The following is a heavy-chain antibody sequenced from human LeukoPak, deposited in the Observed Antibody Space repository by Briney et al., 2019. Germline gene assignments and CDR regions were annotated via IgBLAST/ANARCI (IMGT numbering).Heavy chain of an antibody. D-gene: IGHD3-10*01. CDR1: GYTFTGYY. Sequence: GASVKVSCKASGYTFTGYYMHWVRQAPGQGLEWMGRINPNSGGTNYAQKFQGWVTMTRDTSISTAYMELSRLRSDDTAVYYCARSFGEKGVTVFDYWGQGTLVTVSS. J-gene: IGHJ4*02. CDR3: ARSFGEKGVTVFDY. CDR2: INPNSGGT. V-gene: IGHV1-2*04.